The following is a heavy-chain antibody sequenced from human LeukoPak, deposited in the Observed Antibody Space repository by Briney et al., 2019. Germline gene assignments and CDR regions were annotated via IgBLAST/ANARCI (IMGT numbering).Heavy chain of an antibody. CDR1: GFTFSSYS. CDR2: ISHTGSTM. Sequence: PGGSLRLSCAASGFTFSSYSMNWVRQAPGKGLEWVSDISHTGSTMSYADSVKGRFTISRDNAKNSLYLQMNSLRAEDTAVYYCARVTYSASSISVDGFDIWGQGTMVTVSS. D-gene: IGHD6-6*01. V-gene: IGHV3-48*04. J-gene: IGHJ3*02. CDR3: ARVTYSASSISVDGFDI.